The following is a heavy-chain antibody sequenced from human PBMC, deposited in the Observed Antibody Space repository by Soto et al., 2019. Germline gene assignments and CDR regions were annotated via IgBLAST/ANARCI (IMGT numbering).Heavy chain of an antibody. J-gene: IGHJ4*02. CDR3: ARSYSSSWYYDY. CDR1: GFTFSSYD. CDR2: IGTAGDT. Sequence: EVQLVESGGGLVQPGGSLRLSCAASGFTFSSYDMHWVRQATGKGLEWVSAIGTAGDTYYPGSVKGRFTISRENAKNSLYLQMNSRRAEDTAVYYCARSYSSSWYYDYWGQGTLVTVSS. D-gene: IGHD6-13*01. V-gene: IGHV3-13*01.